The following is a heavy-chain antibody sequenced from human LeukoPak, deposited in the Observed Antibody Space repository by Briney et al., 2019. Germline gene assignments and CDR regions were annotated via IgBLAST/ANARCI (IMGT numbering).Heavy chain of an antibody. Sequence: SETLSLTCTVSGGSISSGDYYWSWIRQPPGKGLEWIGYTYYSGSTYYNPSLKSRVTISVDTSKNQFSLKLSSVTAADTAVYYCASSYYYDSSGSDAFDIWGQGTMVTVSS. D-gene: IGHD3-22*01. CDR1: GGSISSGDYY. J-gene: IGHJ3*02. V-gene: IGHV4-30-4*01. CDR3: ASSYYYDSSGSDAFDI. CDR2: TYYSGST.